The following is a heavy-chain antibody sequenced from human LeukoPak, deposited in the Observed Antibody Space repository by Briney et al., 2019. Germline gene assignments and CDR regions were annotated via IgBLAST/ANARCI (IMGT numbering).Heavy chain of an antibody. Sequence: GGSLRLSCAVSGLTFSTYWMSWVRQAPGQGLEWVANIKQDGSERHYVDSVKGRFTISRDNAKNSLYLQMNSLRAEDTAVYYCARGSLPYSGSYHNHWGQGTLVTVSS. CDR2: IKQDGSER. D-gene: IGHD1-26*01. CDR1: GLTFSTYW. CDR3: ARGSLPYSGSYHNH. J-gene: IGHJ5*02. V-gene: IGHV3-7*01.